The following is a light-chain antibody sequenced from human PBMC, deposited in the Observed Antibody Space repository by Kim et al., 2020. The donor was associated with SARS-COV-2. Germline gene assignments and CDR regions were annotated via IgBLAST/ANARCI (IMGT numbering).Light chain of an antibody. CDR1: TGTVTSGYY. V-gene: IGLV7-43*01. Sequence: GGTVTLTGASSTGTVTSGYYPNWFQQKPGQAPRALIYSTSNKYSWTPARFSGSLLGGKAALTLSGVQPEDEAEYYCLLYYGGANLVFGGGTQLTVL. CDR2: STS. J-gene: IGLJ2*01. CDR3: LLYYGGANLV.